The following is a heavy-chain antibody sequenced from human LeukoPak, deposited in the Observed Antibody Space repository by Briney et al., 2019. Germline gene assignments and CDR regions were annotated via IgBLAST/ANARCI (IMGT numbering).Heavy chain of an antibody. CDR2: IVVGSGNT. J-gene: IGHJ4*02. CDR3: AADRSGWFYFDY. V-gene: IGHV1-58*01. CDR1: GSTFTSSA. D-gene: IGHD6-19*01. Sequence: TSVKVSCKASGSTFTSSAVQWVRQARGQRLEWIGWIVVGSGNTNYAQKFQERVTITRDMSTSTAYMELSSLRSEDTAVYYCAADRSGWFYFDYWGQGTLVTVSS.